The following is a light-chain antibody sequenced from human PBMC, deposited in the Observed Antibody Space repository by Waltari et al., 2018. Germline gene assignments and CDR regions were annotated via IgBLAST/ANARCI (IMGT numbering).Light chain of an antibody. J-gene: IGKJ3*01. CDR2: WAS. V-gene: IGKV4-1*01. CDR1: QSLSYRYNNRNY. Sequence: DIVMSQSPDSLAVSLGERATIQCRSSQSLSYRYNNRNYLAWYQQRPGQPPKLLIYWASLREPGVPDRFSGSGSGTDFTLTISSLQAEDVAIYYCHQYYTTPFTFGPGTTVDIK. CDR3: HQYYTTPFT.